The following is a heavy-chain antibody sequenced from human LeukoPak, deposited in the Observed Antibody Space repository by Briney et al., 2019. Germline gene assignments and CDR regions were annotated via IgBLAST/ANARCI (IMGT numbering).Heavy chain of an antibody. CDR3: ARDERFYGSGSPY. V-gene: IGHV3-23*01. CDR1: GFTFKNYA. J-gene: IGHJ4*02. Sequence: GGSLRLSCAASGFTFKNYAMSWVRQAPGKGLEWVSVISDSGGGTYYADSVRGRFTISRDNSKNTLYLQVNSLRAEDTAVYYCARDERFYGSGSPYWGQGTLVTVSS. D-gene: IGHD3-10*01. CDR2: ISDSGGGT.